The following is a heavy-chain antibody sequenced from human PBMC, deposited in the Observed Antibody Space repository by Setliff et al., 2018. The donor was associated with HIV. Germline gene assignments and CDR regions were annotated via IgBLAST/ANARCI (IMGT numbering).Heavy chain of an antibody. CDR2: ISAYNGNT. Sequence: ASVKVSCKASGCTFTSYGISWVRQAPGQGLEWMGWISAYNGNTNYEQKLQGRVTMTTDTSTSTAYMELRSLRSDDTAVYYCARDLTMVLGRGGGGDAFDIWGQGTMVTVSS. D-gene: IGHD3-10*01. J-gene: IGHJ3*02. CDR1: GCTFTSYG. CDR3: ARDLTMVLGRGGGGDAFDI. V-gene: IGHV1-18*01.